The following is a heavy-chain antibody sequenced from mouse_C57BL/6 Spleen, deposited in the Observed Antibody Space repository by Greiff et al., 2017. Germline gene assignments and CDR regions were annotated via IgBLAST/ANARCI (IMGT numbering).Heavy chain of an antibody. CDR2: IRSKSNNYAT. D-gene: IGHD2-1*01. Sequence: EVKLVESGGGLVQPKGSLKLSCAASGFSFNTYAMNWVRQAPGKGLEWVARIRSKSNNYATYYADSVKDRFTISRDDSESMLYLQMNNLKTEDTAMYYCVRHLSDGNWYFDVWGTGTTVTVSS. CDR1: GFSFNTYA. V-gene: IGHV10-1*01. J-gene: IGHJ1*03. CDR3: VRHLSDGNWYFDV.